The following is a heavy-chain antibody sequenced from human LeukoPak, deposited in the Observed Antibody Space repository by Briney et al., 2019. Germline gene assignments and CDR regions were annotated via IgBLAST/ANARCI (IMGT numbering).Heavy chain of an antibody. J-gene: IGHJ4*02. D-gene: IGHD1-26*01. CDR2: NSYSGNT. CDR1: GGSISRYY. V-gene: IGHV4-59*01. CDR3: ARVGSGSFDY. Sequence: SETLSLTCTVSGGSISRYYWSWIRQPPGKGLEWIGYNSYSGNTNYNPSLKSRVTISVDTSKNHFSLNLRSVTAADTAVYYCARVGSGSFDYWGQGTLVTVSS.